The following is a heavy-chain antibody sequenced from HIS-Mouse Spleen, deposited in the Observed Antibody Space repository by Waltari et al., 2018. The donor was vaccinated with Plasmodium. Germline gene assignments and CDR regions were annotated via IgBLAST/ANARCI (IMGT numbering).Heavy chain of an antibody. Sequence: EVQLVESGGGLVQPGGSLRLSCAASGFTLRSYWMSWVRRAPGKGLEWVANIKQDGSEKYYVDAVKGRFTISRDNAKNSLYLQMNSLRAEDTAVYYCASSWYWYFDLWGRGTLVTVSS. V-gene: IGHV3-7*01. D-gene: IGHD6-13*01. J-gene: IGHJ2*01. CDR3: ASSWYWYFDL. CDR2: IKQDGSEK. CDR1: GFTLRSYW.